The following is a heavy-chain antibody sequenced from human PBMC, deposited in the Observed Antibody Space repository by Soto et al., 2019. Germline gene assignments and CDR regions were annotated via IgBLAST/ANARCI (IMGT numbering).Heavy chain of an antibody. CDR1: GFTFSSYG. CDR3: ARDRVYYYYGMDV. J-gene: IGHJ6*02. V-gene: IGHV3-33*01. Sequence: GSLRLSCAASGFTFSSYGMHWVRQAPGKGLEWVAVIWYDGSNKYYADSVKGRFTISRDNSKNTLYLQMNSLRAEDTAVYYCARDRVYYYYGMDVWGQGTTVTVSS. CDR2: IWYDGSNK.